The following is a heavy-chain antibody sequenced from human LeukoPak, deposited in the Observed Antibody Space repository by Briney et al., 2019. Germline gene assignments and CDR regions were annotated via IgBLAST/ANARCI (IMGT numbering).Heavy chain of an antibody. CDR3: ASPYCGGDCSMGDAFDI. CDR2: IYPGDSDT. V-gene: IGHV5-51*01. D-gene: IGHD2-21*02. J-gene: IGHJ3*02. Sequence: GESLKISCKGSGYSFTSYWIGWVRQMPGKGLERMGIIYPGDSDTRYSPSFQGQVTISADKSISTAYLQWSSLKASDTAMYYCASPYCGGDCSMGDAFDIWGQGTMVTVSS. CDR1: GYSFTSYW.